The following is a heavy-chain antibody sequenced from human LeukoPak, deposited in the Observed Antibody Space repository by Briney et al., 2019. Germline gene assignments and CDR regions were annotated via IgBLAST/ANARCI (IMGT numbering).Heavy chain of an antibody. J-gene: IGHJ4*02. D-gene: IGHD3-10*01. CDR2: ISSSSSTI. CDR1: GFTFSSYS. Sequence: GGSLRLSCAASGFTFSSYSMNWVRQAPGKGLEWVSYISSSSSTIYYADSVKGRFTISRDNAKNSLYLQMNSLRAEDTAVYYCASMVRGDLFDYWGQGTLVTVSS. V-gene: IGHV3-48*01. CDR3: ASMVRGDLFDY.